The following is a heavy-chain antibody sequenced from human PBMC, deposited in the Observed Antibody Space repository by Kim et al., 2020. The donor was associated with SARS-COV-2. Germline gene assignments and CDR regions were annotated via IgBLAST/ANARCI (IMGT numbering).Heavy chain of an antibody. CDR3: ARDSRYYYDSSGGSWFDP. V-gene: IGHV1-46*01. Sequence: QGRVTMTRDTSTSTVYMELSSLRSEDTAVYYCARDSRYYYDSSGGSWFDPWGQGTLVTVSS. J-gene: IGHJ5*02. D-gene: IGHD3-22*01.